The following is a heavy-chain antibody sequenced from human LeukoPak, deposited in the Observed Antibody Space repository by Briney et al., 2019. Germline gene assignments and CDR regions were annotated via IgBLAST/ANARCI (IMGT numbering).Heavy chain of an antibody. CDR1: GFIFSRYW. V-gene: IGHV3-7*01. D-gene: IGHD3-10*01. Sequence: PGGSLRLSCAASGFIFSRYWMRWVRQAPGKGLEGVANIKNDGSEEYYVDSVKGRFTISRDNARNSLFLQMHSLTVEDTAVYYCARAIRGSAVDTGDRWGQGTLVTVSS. CDR2: IKNDGSEE. CDR3: ARAIRGSAVDTGDR. J-gene: IGHJ4*02.